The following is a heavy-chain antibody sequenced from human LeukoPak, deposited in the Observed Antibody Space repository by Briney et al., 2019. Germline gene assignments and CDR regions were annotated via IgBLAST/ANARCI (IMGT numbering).Heavy chain of an antibody. CDR3: ARHSGSSPHYFDY. CDR2: IYYSGTT. Sequence: GSLRLSCAASGFTFSSYAMSWIRQPPGKGLEWIGYIYYSGTTNHNPSLTSRVTMSVDLSNSQFSLRLSSVTAADTAVYYCARHSGSSPHYFDYWGQGTLVTVSS. D-gene: IGHD1-26*01. V-gene: IGHV4-59*08. J-gene: IGHJ4*02. CDR1: GFTFSSYA.